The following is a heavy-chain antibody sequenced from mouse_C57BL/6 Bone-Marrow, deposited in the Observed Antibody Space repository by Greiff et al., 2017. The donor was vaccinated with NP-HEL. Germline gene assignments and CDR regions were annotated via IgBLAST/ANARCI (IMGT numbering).Heavy chain of an antibody. CDR1: GYTFTSYW. D-gene: IGHD1-1*01. J-gene: IGHJ2*01. CDR3: ARSTTVVATDY. Sequence: QVQLQQPGAELVRPGSSVKLSCKASGYTFTSYWMHWVKQRPIQGLEWIGNIDPSDSETHYNQKFKDKATLTVDKSSSTAYMQLSSLTSEDSAVYYCARSTTVVATDYGGKGTTLTVSS. V-gene: IGHV1-52*01. CDR2: IDPSDSET.